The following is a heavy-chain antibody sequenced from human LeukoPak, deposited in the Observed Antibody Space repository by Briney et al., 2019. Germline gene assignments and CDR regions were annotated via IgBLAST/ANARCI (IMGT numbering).Heavy chain of an antibody. V-gene: IGHV1-18*01. Sequence: ASVKVSCKASGGTFSSYAISWVRQAPGQGLEWMGWISAYNGNTNYAQKLQGRVTMTTDTSTSTAYMELRSLRSDDTAVYYCAKAVSFRFDPWGQGTLVTVSS. J-gene: IGHJ5*02. CDR2: ISAYNGNT. CDR3: AKAVSFRFDP. CDR1: GGTFSSYA. D-gene: IGHD2-2*01.